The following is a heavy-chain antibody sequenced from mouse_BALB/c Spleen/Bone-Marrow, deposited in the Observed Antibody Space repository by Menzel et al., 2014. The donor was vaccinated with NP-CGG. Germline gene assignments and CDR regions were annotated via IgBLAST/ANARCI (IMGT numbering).Heavy chain of an antibody. Sequence: QVQLQQSGPGLVAPSQSLSITCTVSGFSLTSYSVHWVRQPPGKGLEWLGIIWTGGNTNYNSALMSRLSISKDNSKSQVFLKMNSLQTDDTAMYYCARERPLSGRTYGGFAYWGQGTLVTVSA. D-gene: IGHD1-1*01. CDR2: IWTGGNT. J-gene: IGHJ3*01. V-gene: IGHV2-9*02. CDR3: ARERPLSGRTYGGFAY. CDR1: GFSLTSYS.